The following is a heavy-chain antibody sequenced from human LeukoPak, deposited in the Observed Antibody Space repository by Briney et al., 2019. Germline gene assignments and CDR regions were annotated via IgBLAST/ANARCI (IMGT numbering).Heavy chain of an antibody. D-gene: IGHD2-2*03. CDR3: ARVGSVKKTQAYYFDY. CDR2: IYYSGST. Sequence: SETLSLTCTVSGGSISSYYWSWIWQPPGKGLEWIGYIYYSGSTNYNPSLKSRVTISVDRSKNQFSLKLSSVTAADTAVYYCARVGSVKKTQAYYFDYWGQGTLVTVSS. J-gene: IGHJ4*02. V-gene: IGHV4-59*12. CDR1: GGSISSYY.